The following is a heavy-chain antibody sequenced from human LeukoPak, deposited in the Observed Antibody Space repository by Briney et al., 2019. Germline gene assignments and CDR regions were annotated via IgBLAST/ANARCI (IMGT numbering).Heavy chain of an antibody. V-gene: IGHV4-59*08. D-gene: IGHD5-18*01. CDR2: IYYSGST. CDR3: ARTDRRWLPVY. CDR1: GGSISSYY. J-gene: IGHJ4*02. Sequence: SETLSFTCTVSGGSISSYYWSWIRQPPGKGLEWIGYIYYSGSTNYNPSLKSRVTISVDTSKNQFSLKLSSVTAADTAVYYCARTDRRWLPVYWGQGTLVTVSS.